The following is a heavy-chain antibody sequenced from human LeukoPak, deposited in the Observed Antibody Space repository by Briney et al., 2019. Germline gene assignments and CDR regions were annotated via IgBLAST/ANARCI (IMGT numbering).Heavy chain of an antibody. J-gene: IGHJ6*02. CDR2: IIPILGIA. Sequence: SVKVSCKASGGTFSSYAISWVRQAPGQGLEWMGRIIPILGIANYAQKFQGRVTITADKSTSTAYMELCSLRSEDTAVYYCARDQPTVTTLTNYYYGMDVWGQGTTVTVSS. V-gene: IGHV1-69*04. CDR1: GGTFSSYA. CDR3: ARDQPTVTTLTNYYYGMDV. D-gene: IGHD4-17*01.